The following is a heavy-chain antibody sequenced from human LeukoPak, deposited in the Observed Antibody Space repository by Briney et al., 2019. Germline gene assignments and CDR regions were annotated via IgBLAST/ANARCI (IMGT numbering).Heavy chain of an antibody. CDR3: TRDYAYAMAV. CDR1: GFTFSSAW. D-gene: IGHD2-2*01. Sequence: PGRSLRLSCAASGFTFSSAWIHWVRQTPEEGLVWVSRINSDGSSTNYADSVKGRFTISRDNAKNMVSLQMNSLRAEDTAIYYCTRDYAYAMAVWGQGTTVTVSS. J-gene: IGHJ6*02. CDR2: INSDGSST. V-gene: IGHV3-74*01.